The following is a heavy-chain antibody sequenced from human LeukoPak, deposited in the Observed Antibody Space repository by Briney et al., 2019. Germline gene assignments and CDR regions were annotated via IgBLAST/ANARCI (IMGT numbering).Heavy chain of an antibody. V-gene: IGHV4-59*01. D-gene: IGHD2-2*01. J-gene: IGHJ4*02. CDR2: IYYSGST. Sequence: PSETLSLTCAGSGGSFSPYDWSWIRQPPGKGLEWIGCIYYSGSTCYNPSLKSRVTISVDKSKNQFSLSLTSVTAADTAVYYCARDGQPHASDFWGQGTLVTVSS. CDR3: ARDGQPHASDF. CDR1: GGSFSPYD.